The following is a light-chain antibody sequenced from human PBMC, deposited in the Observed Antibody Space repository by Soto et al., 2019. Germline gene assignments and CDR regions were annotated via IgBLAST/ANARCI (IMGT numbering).Light chain of an antibody. Sequence: DIQMTQSPSTLSGSVGDRVTITCRASQTISSWLAWYQQKPGKAPKPLIYKASTLKSGVPSRFSGSGSGTEFTLTISRLEPEDFAVYYCQKFSSYPLTFGGGTKV. CDR1: QTISSW. V-gene: IGKV1-5*03. CDR3: QKFSSYPLT. J-gene: IGKJ4*01. CDR2: KAS.